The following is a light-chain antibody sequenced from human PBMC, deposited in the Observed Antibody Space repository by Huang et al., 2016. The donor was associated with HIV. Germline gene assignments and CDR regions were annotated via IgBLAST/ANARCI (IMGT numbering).Light chain of an antibody. CDR2: GAS. J-gene: IGKJ1*01. CDR1: QSVSSN. Sequence: EIVMTQSPATLSVSPGERATLSCRASQSVSSNLAWYQQKPGQAPRLLIYGASTRATGIPARFSGSGSGTEFTLTISSLQPDNFATYYCQQYHSYPGTFGQGTKVEIK. CDR3: QQYHSYPGT. V-gene: IGKV3-15*01.